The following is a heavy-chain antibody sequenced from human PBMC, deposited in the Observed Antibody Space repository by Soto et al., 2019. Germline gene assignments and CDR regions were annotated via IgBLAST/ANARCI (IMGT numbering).Heavy chain of an antibody. CDR2: IYYSGST. CDR1: GGSISSSSYY. V-gene: IGHV4-39*01. Sequence: SETLSLTCTVSGGSISSSSYYWGWIRQPPGKGLEWIGSIYYSGSTYYNPSLKSRVTISVDTSKNQFSLKLSSVTAADTAVYYCAAFYDSSGYFDYWGQGTLVTVSS. D-gene: IGHD3-22*01. J-gene: IGHJ4*02. CDR3: AAFYDSSGYFDY.